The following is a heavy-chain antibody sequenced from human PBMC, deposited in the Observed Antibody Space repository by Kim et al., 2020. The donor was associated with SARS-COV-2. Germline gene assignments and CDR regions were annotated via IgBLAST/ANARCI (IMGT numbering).Heavy chain of an antibody. D-gene: IGHD5-18*01. J-gene: IGHJ4*02. CDR3: ARAPRYTAMVN. Sequence: KYAQKVKGRVTRTRETSISTAYMELSRLRSDDTAVYYCARAPRYTAMVNWGQGTLVTVSS. V-gene: IGHV1-2*02.